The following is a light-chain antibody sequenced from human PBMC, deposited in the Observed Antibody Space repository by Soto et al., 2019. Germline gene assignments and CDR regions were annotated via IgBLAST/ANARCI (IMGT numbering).Light chain of an antibody. Sequence: QSALTQPASVSGSPGQSITISCTGVSNDVDDYNYVSWYQHHSGKAPKVIIYDVSNRPSGVSNRFSGSTSGNAASLTISGLQAEDEADYYCSSYTSTRPFVFGSGTKLTVL. CDR2: DVS. J-gene: IGLJ1*01. CDR3: SSYTSTRPFV. CDR1: SNDVDDYNY. V-gene: IGLV2-14*03.